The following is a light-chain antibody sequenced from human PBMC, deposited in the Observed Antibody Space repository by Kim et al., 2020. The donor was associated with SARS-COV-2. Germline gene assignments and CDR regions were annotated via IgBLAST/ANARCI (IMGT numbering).Light chain of an antibody. CDR1: SSDVGTYNL. Sequence: QSALTQPASVSGSPGQSITSSCTGTSSDVGTYNLVSWYQQHPGKAPRLMVYEVTKRPSGVSNRFSGSKSGNTASLTISGLQAEDEADYYCCSYAGSRTVVFGGGTQLTVL. V-gene: IGLV2-23*02. CDR2: EVT. J-gene: IGLJ2*01. CDR3: CSYAGSRTVV.